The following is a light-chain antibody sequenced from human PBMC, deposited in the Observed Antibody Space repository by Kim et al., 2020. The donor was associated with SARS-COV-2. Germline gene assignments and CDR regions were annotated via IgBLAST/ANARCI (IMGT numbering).Light chain of an antibody. J-gene: IGLJ3*02. CDR2: ANN. V-gene: IGLV1-40*03. CDR1: RANNVGDFY. CDR3: QSYDSSLSGLV. Sequence: RVTIFCSGTRANNVGDFYVNWYQQQPGTTPKLLIFANNNRPSGVPDRLSASKSGASASLVITGLQAEDEADYYCQSYDSSLSGLVFGGGTKLTVL.